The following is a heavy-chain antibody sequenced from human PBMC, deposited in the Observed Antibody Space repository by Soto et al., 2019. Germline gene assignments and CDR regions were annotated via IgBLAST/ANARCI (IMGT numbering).Heavy chain of an antibody. V-gene: IGHV4-39*01. CDR3: ARHNGPLYVGYYYDMDV. CDR1: GSSISSSSYY. Sequence: SEPLSFTCTVSGSSISSSSYYWGWIRQPPGKGLEGIGSIYYSGYTYYNPSLKSRVTISVDTSKNQFSLKLSSVTAADTAVYYCARHNGPLYVGYYYDMDVWGQGTTVTVSS. CDR2: IYYSGYT. J-gene: IGHJ6*02. D-gene: IGHD3-16*01.